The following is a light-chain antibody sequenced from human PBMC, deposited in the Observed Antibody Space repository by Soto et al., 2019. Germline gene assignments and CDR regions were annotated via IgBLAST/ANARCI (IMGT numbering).Light chain of an antibody. Sequence: EMVLTQSPGTLSLSPGERATLSCRASQSVSNNYLAWYQQKPGQAPRLLIYGASNRATCIPDMFSGSGSGTDFTLTISRLEPEDFAVYYCQQYGSSGTFGQGTKVEIK. J-gene: IGKJ1*01. CDR3: QQYGSSGT. V-gene: IGKV3-20*01. CDR1: QSVSNNY. CDR2: GAS.